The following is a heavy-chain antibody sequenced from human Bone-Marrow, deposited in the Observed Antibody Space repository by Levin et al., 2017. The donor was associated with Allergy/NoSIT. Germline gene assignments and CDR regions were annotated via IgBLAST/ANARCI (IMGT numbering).Heavy chain of an antibody. CDR3: ARDQSGYYDSSGYSNFYYYFGMDV. Sequence: KSSETLSLTCSVSGASFSSSYWTWIRQPPGKTLEWIGYIYYNGSANYNPSFKSRVAISLDTSKNQFSLKLTSVTAADTAVYYCARDQSGYYDSSGYSNFYYYFGMDVWGLGTTVTVSS. CDR2: IYYNGSA. J-gene: IGHJ6*02. V-gene: IGHV4-59*01. D-gene: IGHD3-22*01. CDR1: GASFSSSY.